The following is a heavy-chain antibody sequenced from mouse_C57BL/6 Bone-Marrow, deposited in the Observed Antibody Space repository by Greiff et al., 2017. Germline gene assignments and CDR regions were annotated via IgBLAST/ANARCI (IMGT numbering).Heavy chain of an antibody. V-gene: IGHV1-58*01. Sequence: EVLLVESGAELVRPGSSVKLSCKASGYTFTSYGMNWVKQRPGQGLEWIGYIYIGNGYTEYNEKFKGKAPLTLDTSSSTAYMQLSSLTSEDAAIYYCATTGFAVWGTGTTVTVSS. J-gene: IGHJ1*03. CDR3: ATTGFAV. CDR1: GYTFTSYG. CDR2: IYIGNGYT.